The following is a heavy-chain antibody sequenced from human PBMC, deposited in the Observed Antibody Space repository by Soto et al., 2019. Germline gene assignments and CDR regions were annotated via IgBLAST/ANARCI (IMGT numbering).Heavy chain of an antibody. CDR3: ARDIAVAGTRDDY. V-gene: IGHV4-39*01. J-gene: IGHJ4*02. CDR1: GGSISSSSYY. D-gene: IGHD6-19*01. Sequence: SETLSLTCTVSGGSISSSSYYWGWIRQPPGKGLEWIGSIYYSGSTYYNPSLKSRVTISVDTSKNQFSLKLSSVTAADTAVYYCARDIAVAGTRDDYWGQGTLVTVSS. CDR2: IYYSGST.